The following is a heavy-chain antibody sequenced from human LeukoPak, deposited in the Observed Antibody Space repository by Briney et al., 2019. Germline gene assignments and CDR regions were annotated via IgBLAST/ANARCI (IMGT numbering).Heavy chain of an antibody. V-gene: IGHV1-18*04. CDR3: ARETSYYYGSGSYPFDY. CDR2: ISAYNGNT. CDR1: GYTFTGYY. Sequence: ASVKVSCKASGYTFTGYYMHWVRQAPGQGLEWMGWISAYNGNTNYAQKLQGRVTMTTDTSTSTAYMELRSLRSDDTAVYYCARETSYYYGSGSYPFDYWGQGTLVTVSS. D-gene: IGHD3-10*01. J-gene: IGHJ4*02.